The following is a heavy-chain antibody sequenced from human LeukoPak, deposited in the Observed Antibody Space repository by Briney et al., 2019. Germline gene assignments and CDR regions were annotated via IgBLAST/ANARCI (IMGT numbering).Heavy chain of an antibody. CDR1: GFTVSSNY. D-gene: IGHD6-19*01. Sequence: GGSLRLSCAASGFTVSSNYMSWVRQAPGKGLEWVSVIYSGGSTYYADSVKGRFTISRDNSKNTLYLQMNSLRAEDTAVYYCARDLWRSGGWYVPFPWGQGTLVTVSS. CDR2: IYSGGST. CDR3: ARDLWRSGGWYVPFP. J-gene: IGHJ5*02. V-gene: IGHV3-53*01.